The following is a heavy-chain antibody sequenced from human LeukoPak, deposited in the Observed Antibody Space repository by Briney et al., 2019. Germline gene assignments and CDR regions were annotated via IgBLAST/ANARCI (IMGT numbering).Heavy chain of an antibody. CDR3: ARRWNYGRNYYIDV. Sequence: RPSETLSLTCAVDGGSLSNYYWSWIRQPPGKGLEWIGEINDSGRINYNPSLMSRVTVSVDTSKNQFSLRLTSVTATDTPVYYCARRWNYGRNYYIDVWGNGATVSVSS. D-gene: IGHD1-7*01. CDR1: GGSLSNYY. V-gene: IGHV4-34*01. J-gene: IGHJ6*03. CDR2: INDSGRI.